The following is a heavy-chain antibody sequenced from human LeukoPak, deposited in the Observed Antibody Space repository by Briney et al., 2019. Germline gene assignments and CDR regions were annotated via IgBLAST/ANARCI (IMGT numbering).Heavy chain of an antibody. CDR1: GGSISSGGYY. Sequence: SQTLSLTCTVSGGSISSGGYYWSWIRQHPGKGLEWIGYIYYSGSTYYNLSLKSRVTISVDTSKNQFSLKLSSVTAADTAVYYCARENCSGGSCHLDYWGQGTLVTVSS. J-gene: IGHJ4*02. D-gene: IGHD2-15*01. V-gene: IGHV4-31*03. CDR3: ARENCSGGSCHLDY. CDR2: IYYSGST.